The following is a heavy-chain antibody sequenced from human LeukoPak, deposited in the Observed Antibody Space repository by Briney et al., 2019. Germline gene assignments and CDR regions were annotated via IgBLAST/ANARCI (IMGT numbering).Heavy chain of an antibody. CDR3: ARDFALWFGEAYYGMDV. Sequence: GASVKVSCKASGYTFTSYDISWVRQAPGQGLEWTGWISAYNGNTNYAQKLQGRVTMTTDTSTSTAYMELRSLRSDDTAVYYCARDFALWFGEAYYGMDVWGQGTTVTVSS. J-gene: IGHJ6*02. CDR2: ISAYNGNT. CDR1: GYTFTSYD. D-gene: IGHD3-10*01. V-gene: IGHV1-18*01.